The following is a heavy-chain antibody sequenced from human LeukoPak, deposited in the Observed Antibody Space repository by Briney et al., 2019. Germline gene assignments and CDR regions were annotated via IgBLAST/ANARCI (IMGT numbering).Heavy chain of an antibody. J-gene: IGHJ6*03. CDR2: IYYSGST. Sequence: PSETLSLTCTVSGYSISSSYYWSWIRQPPGKGLEWIGYIYYSGSTNYNPSLKSRVTISVDTSKNQFSLKLSSVTAADTAVYYCARTITMTPTYYYYMDVWGKGTTVTVSS. CDR1: GYSISSSYY. D-gene: IGHD3-22*01. CDR3: ARTITMTPTYYYYMDV. V-gene: IGHV4-61*01.